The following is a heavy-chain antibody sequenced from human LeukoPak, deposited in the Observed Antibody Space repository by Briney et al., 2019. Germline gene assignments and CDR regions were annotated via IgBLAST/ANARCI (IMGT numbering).Heavy chain of an antibody. Sequence: GGSLRLSCAASGFTFSSYAMSWVRQAPGKGLEWVSAISGSGGSTYYADSVKGRSTISRDNSKNTLYLQMNSLRAEDTAVYYCAKDNRIAVAGTLDYWGQGTLVTVSS. J-gene: IGHJ4*02. V-gene: IGHV3-23*01. CDR1: GFTFSSYA. CDR2: ISGSGGST. CDR3: AKDNRIAVAGTLDY. D-gene: IGHD6-19*01.